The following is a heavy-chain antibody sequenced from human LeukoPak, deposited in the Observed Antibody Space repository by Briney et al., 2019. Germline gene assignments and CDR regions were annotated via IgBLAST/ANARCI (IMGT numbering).Heavy chain of an antibody. V-gene: IGHV4-34*01. J-gene: IGHJ4*02. Sequence: SETLSLTCAVYGDSFSGYYWNWIRQPPGEGLEWIGEINHSGSSANTNPSLKSRVTMSVDMSKNQFSLKLSNVTAADTAVYYCARKSGYARDYWGQGNTVTVSS. D-gene: IGHD5-12*01. CDR3: ARKSGYARDY. CDR1: GDSFSGYY. CDR2: INHSGSSA.